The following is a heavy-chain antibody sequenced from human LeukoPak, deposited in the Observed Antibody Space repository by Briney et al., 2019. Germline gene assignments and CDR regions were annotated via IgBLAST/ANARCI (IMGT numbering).Heavy chain of an antibody. D-gene: IGHD4-17*01. CDR2: ISSSSSYI. Sequence: GGSLRLSCAASGFTFSSYSMNWVRQAPGKGLEWVSSISSSSSYIYYADSVKGRFTISRDNAKNSLYLQMNSLRAEDTAVYYCARGPATTVVFWFDPWGQGTLVTVS. J-gene: IGHJ5*02. V-gene: IGHV3-21*01. CDR3: ARGPATTVVFWFDP. CDR1: GFTFSSYS.